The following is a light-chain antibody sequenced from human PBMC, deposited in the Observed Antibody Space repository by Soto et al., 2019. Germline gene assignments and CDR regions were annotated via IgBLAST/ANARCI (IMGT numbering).Light chain of an antibody. J-gene: IGKJ5*01. CDR2: AAS. CDR1: QGISSY. V-gene: IGKV1-9*01. CDR3: QQLNSYPIT. Sequence: DIQITQSPSSLSASVGDRVTITFRASQGISSYLAWYQQKPGKAPKLLIYAASTLQSGVPPRFSGSGSGTDFTLTISSLQPEDFATYYCQQLNSYPITFGQGTRLEIK.